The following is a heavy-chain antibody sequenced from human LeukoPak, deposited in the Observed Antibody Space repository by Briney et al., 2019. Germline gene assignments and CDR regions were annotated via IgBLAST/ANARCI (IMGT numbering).Heavy chain of an antibody. Sequence: GGSLRLSCAASGFTFDDYAMHWVRQAPGKGLEWVSGISWNSGSIGYADSVKGRFTISRDNAKNSLYLQMNSLRAEDTALYYCAKDRYSSGWFGGYAFDIWGQGTMVTVSS. CDR2: ISWNSGSI. CDR3: AKDRYSSGWFGGYAFDI. V-gene: IGHV3-9*01. D-gene: IGHD6-19*01. CDR1: GFTFDDYA. J-gene: IGHJ3*02.